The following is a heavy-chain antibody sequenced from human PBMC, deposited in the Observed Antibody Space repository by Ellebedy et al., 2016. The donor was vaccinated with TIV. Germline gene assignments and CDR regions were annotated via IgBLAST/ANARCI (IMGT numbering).Heavy chain of an antibody. V-gene: IGHV3-13*01. J-gene: IGHJ6*02. CDR1: GFTFSSYD. CDR2: IGPAGDT. D-gene: IGHD6-13*01. CDR3: ARVEEQLVSGYFSYYGMDV. Sequence: PGGSLRLSCEASGFTFSSYDMNWVRKTTGKGLEGVSAIGPAGDTYYPDSVKGRFTISRENAKNSLYLQMNNLRAGDTDVYYCARVEEQLVSGYFSYYGMDVWGQGTTVTVSS.